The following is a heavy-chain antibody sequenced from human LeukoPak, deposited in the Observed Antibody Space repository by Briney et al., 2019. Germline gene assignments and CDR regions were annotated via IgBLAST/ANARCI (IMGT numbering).Heavy chain of an antibody. CDR2: INPNSGGT. Sequence: ASVKVSCKASGYTFTDYYIHWVRQAPRQGLEWMGWINPNSGGTNYAQKFQGRVTMTRDTSISTACMELSGLRSDDTAVYYCAREDGYRYESWGQGALVTVSS. J-gene: IGHJ5*02. CDR1: GYTFTDYY. CDR3: AREDGYRYES. V-gene: IGHV1-2*02. D-gene: IGHD5-18*01.